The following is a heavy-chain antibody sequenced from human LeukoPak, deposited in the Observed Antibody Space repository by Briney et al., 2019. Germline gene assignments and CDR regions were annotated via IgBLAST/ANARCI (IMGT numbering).Heavy chain of an antibody. D-gene: IGHD2-15*01. V-gene: IGHV5-51*01. CDR3: ARRGCIGGSCYAY. Sequence: HGESLKISCKGSGYSYSNDWIGWVRQMPGKGLEWMGIIYPGDSDTRYSPSFQGQVTMSADKSISTAFLQWSSLEASDTAMYYCARRGCIGGSCYAYWGQGTLVTVSS. J-gene: IGHJ4*02. CDR1: GYSYSNDW. CDR2: IYPGDSDT.